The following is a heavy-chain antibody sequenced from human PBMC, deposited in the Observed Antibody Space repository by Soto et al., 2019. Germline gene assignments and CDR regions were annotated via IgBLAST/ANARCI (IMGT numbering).Heavy chain of an antibody. CDR2: INYGGTT. CDR3: ARDAADYFAGSGTAGFDX. D-gene: IGHD4-17*01. CDR1: GGSIGSCY. J-gene: IGHJ4*02. Sequence: SETLSLTCSVSGGSIGSCYWSWIRQPPGKGLEWILYINYGGTTSHNPALEGRISISLDLDKRQLSLQVTSVNAADTALYFCARDAADYFAGSGTAGFDXWGQGALVTVSX. V-gene: IGHV4-59*01.